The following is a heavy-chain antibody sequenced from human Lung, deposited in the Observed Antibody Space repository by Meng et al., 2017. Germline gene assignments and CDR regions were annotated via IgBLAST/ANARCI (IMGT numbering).Heavy chain of an antibody. CDR3: ARSQQWLDS. Sequence: QVHLQQSGPGLVKPSRTLALTCAISGDCVSSNSAAWNWIRQSPSRGLEWLGRTYYRSKWYNGYAVSVRSRITINPDTSKNQFSLQLNSVTPEDTAVYYCARSQQWLDSWGQGTLVTSPQ. CDR1: GDCVSSNSAA. CDR2: TYYRSKWYN. J-gene: IGHJ4*02. V-gene: IGHV6-1*01. D-gene: IGHD6-19*01.